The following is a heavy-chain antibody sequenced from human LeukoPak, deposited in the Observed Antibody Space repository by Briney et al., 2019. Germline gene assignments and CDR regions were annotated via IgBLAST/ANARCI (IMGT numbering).Heavy chain of an antibody. Sequence: PSETLSLTCTVSGGSISSYYWSWIRQPPGKGLEWIGSIYHSGSTYYNPSLKSRVTISVDTSKNQFSLKLSSVTAADTAVYYCAREGGHIVVVTATFDYWGQGTLVTVSS. CDR3: AREGGHIVVVTATFDY. V-gene: IGHV4-38-2*02. D-gene: IGHD2-21*02. J-gene: IGHJ4*02. CDR2: IYHSGST. CDR1: GGSISSYY.